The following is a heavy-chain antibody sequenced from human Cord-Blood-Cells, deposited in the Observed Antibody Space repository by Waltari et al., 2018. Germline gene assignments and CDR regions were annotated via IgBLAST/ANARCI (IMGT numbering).Heavy chain of an antibody. Sequence: QVQLVQSGAEVKKPWVSVKVSCKASGYPFTRYAIQWVPQATGQGLEWMGWMNPNSGNTGYAQKFQGRVTITRNTSISTAYMELSSLRSEDTAVYYCVRRGAAAGNWFDPWGQGTLVTVSS. D-gene: IGHD6-13*01. CDR3: VRRGAAAGNWFDP. J-gene: IGHJ5*02. CDR1: GYPFTRYA. V-gene: IGHV1-8*03. CDR2: MNPNSGNT.